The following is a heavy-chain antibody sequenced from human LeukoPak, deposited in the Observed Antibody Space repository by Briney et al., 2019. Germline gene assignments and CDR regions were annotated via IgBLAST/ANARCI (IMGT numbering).Heavy chain of an antibody. D-gene: IGHD3-10*01. V-gene: IGHV3-23*01. CDR3: ARVVPPTDYGSGSYFWDPYYFDY. Sequence: GGSLRLSCAASGFTFSKSAMTWIRQAPGKGLEWVAGLTGSGVVTYHSDSVKGRFTISRDNSKNTLYLQMNSLRAEDTAVYYCARVVPPTDYGSGSYFWDPYYFDYWGQGTLVTVSS. J-gene: IGHJ4*02. CDR1: GFTFSKSA. CDR2: LTGSGVVT.